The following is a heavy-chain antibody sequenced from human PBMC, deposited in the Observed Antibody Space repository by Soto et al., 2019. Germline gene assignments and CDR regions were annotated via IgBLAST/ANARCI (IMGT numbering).Heavy chain of an antibody. CDR2: INHSGST. CDR3: ARGGERLLGYCSGGSCWLNWFDP. V-gene: IGHV4-34*01. J-gene: IGHJ5*02. D-gene: IGHD2-15*01. CDR1: GGSFSGYY. Sequence: SSETLSLTCAVYGGSFSGYYWSWIRQPPGKGLEWIGEINHSGSTNYNPSLKSRVTISVDTSKNQFSLKLSSVTAADTAVYYCARGGERLLGYCSGGSCWLNWFDPWGQGTLVTVSS.